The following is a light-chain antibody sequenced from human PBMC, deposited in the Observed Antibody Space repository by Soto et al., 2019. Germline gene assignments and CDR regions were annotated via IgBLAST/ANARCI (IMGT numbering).Light chain of an antibody. CDR2: DAS. Sequence: EKVLTQSPAVLPLSLGARPTLSCRASQSVSSYLAWYQQKPGQAPRLLIYDASNRATGIPARFSGSGSGTAFTLTISSLEPEDFAAYYCQQRSNWPIAFGQGTRLRL. CDR3: QQRSNWPIA. CDR1: QSVSSY. J-gene: IGKJ5*01. V-gene: IGKV3-11*01.